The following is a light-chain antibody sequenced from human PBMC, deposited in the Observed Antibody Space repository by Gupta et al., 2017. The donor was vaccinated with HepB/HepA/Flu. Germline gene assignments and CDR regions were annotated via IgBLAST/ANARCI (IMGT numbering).Light chain of an antibody. CDR1: SSDVGGYNY. CDR2: DVS. Sequence: SALTQPASVSGSPGQSITISCTGTSSDVGGYNYVSWYQQHPGKAPKLIIYDVSSRPSGVSNRFSGSKSGNTASLTISGLQAEDDADYYCCSYTSTNTLLFGGGTKLTVL. CDR3: CSYTSTNTLL. J-gene: IGLJ2*01. V-gene: IGLV2-14*03.